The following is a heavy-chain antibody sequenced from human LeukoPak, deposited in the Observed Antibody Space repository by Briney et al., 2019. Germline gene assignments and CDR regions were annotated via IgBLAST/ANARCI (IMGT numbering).Heavy chain of an antibody. CDR1: GGSISSYY. D-gene: IGHD3-10*01. CDR2: IYYSGST. J-gene: IGHJ4*02. Sequence: SETLSLTCTVSGGSISSYYWSWIRQPPGKGLEWIGYIYYSGSTYYNPSLKSRVTISVDTSKNRFSLKLSSVTAADTAVYYCARSRYGSGSNWGQGALVTVSS. V-gene: IGHV4-59*08. CDR3: ARSRYGSGSN.